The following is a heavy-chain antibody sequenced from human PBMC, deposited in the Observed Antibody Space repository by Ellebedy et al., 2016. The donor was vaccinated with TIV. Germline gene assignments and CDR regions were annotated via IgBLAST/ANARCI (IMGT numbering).Heavy chain of an antibody. CDR3: AKSVDITVSVVVYFSYGMDV. V-gene: IGHV3-23*01. Sequence: GESLKISCEASGFTFSSYPMSCVRQAPGKGLEWVSTISSSDGSTYYAVSVKGRFTIYRDNSKNTLYLQMNSLRAEDTAVYYCAKSVDITVSVVVYFSYGMDVWGHGTTVTVSS. J-gene: IGHJ6*02. CDR2: ISSSDGST. CDR1: GFTFSSYP. D-gene: IGHD2-15*01.